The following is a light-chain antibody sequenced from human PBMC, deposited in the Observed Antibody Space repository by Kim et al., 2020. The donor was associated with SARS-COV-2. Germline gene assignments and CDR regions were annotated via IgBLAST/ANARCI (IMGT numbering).Light chain of an antibody. CDR2: VNGDGSH. CDR3: QTWGTGWV. CDR1: SGHNSYA. Sequence: GASVKLTCTLSSGHNSYAIAWHRQQPEKGPRYLMKVNGDGSHTKGDGIPDRFSGSSSGAERYLTISSLQSEDETDYYCQTWGTGWVFGGGTQLTVL. J-gene: IGLJ3*02. V-gene: IGLV4-69*01.